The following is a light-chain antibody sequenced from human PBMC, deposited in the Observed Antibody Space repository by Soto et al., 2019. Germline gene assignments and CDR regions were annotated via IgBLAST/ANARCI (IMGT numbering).Light chain of an antibody. CDR2: DNN. Sequence: QSVLTQPPSVSAAPGQKVTISCSGSSSNIGNNYVSWYQQLPGTAPKLLIYDNNKRPSGIPDRFSGSKSGTSATLGITRLQTGDEADYYCGTWDSSPAGAVFGGGTQLTVL. J-gene: IGLJ7*01. V-gene: IGLV1-51*01. CDR1: SSNIGNNY. CDR3: GTWDSSPAGAV.